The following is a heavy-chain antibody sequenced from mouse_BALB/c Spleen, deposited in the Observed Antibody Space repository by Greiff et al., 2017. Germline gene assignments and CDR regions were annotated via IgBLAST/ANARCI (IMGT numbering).Heavy chain of an antibody. J-gene: IGHJ4*01. CDR3: ARGDSYIYYYAMDY. V-gene: IGHV1-39*01. CDR2: IDPYYGGT. Sequence: EVQLQQSGPELVKPGASVKISCKASGYSFTGYNMNWVKQSTGKSLEWIGNIDPYYGGTSYNQKFKGKATLTVDKSSSTAYMQLNSLTSEDSAVYYCARGDSYIYYYAMDYWGQGTSVTVSS. CDR1: GYSFTGYN. D-gene: IGHD2-12*01.